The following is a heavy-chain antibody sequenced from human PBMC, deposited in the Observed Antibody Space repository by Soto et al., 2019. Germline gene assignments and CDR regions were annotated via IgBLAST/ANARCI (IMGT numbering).Heavy chain of an antibody. CDR3: AKDRRAGGNSALYFDF. J-gene: IGHJ4*02. CDR1: GFKFSNYA. Sequence: GGSLRLSCAASGFKFSNYAMSWVRQAPGKGLEWVSLISATGGGTYYADSVKGRFTISRDNSHNTLYLQVHSLAAEDTAVYYCAKDRRAGGNSALYFDFWGQGAQVTVSS. V-gene: IGHV3-23*01. D-gene: IGHD3-16*01. CDR2: ISATGGGT.